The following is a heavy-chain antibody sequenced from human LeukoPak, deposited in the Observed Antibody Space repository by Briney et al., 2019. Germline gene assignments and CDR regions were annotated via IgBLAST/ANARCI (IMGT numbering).Heavy chain of an antibody. CDR3: ARVVCCSSTSCYTSCRPKYYYYYGMDV. D-gene: IGHD2-2*02. V-gene: IGHV3-30-3*01. Sequence: GGSLRLSCAASGFTFSSYAMHWVRQAPGKGLEWVAVISYDGSNKYYADSVKGRFTISSDNSKNTLYLQMNSLRAEDTAVYYCARVVCCSSTSCYTSCRPKYYYYYGMDVWGQGTTVTVSS. CDR2: ISYDGSNK. CDR1: GFTFSSYA. J-gene: IGHJ6*02.